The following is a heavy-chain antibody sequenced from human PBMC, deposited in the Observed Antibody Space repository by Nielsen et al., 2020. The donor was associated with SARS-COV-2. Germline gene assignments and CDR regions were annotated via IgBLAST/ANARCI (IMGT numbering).Heavy chain of an antibody. CDR2: INPTLGGP. V-gene: IGHV1-2*06. CDR3: TRDGRGGYFFDI. Sequence: ASVKVSCKASRDTFTGYYVHWVRQAPAQGLEWMGRINPTLGGPHYAQKFQGRVTLTSDTSISTVYMELSSLRSDDTAVYYCTRDGRGGYFFDIWGQGTLVTVSS. D-gene: IGHD2-15*01. CDR1: RDTFTGYY. J-gene: IGHJ4*02.